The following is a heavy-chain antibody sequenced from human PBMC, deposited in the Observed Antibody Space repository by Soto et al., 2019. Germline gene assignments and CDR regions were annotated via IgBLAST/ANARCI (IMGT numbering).Heavy chain of an antibody. CDR1: GFTFGDYA. V-gene: IGHV3-49*04. D-gene: IGHD3-22*01. CDR3: TRAGDYYDSSGYAFDI. CDR2: IRSKAYGGTT. Sequence: GGSLRLSCTASGFTFGDYAMSWVRQAPGKGLEWVGFIRSKAYGGTTEYAASVKGRFTISRDDSKSIAYLQMNSLKTEDTAVYYGTRAGDYYDSSGYAFDIWGQGTMVTVSS. J-gene: IGHJ3*02.